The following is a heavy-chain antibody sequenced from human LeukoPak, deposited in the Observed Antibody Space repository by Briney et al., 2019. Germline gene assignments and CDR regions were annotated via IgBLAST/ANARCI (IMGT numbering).Heavy chain of an antibody. CDR1: GFTFSDYG. D-gene: IGHD6-13*01. V-gene: IGHV3-30*18. J-gene: IGHJ5*02. Sequence: GGSLRLSCAASGFTFSDYGMQWVRQAPGKGLEWVALISTDGSYNDYADSVKGRFTLSRDNSKNTLFLQMKSLRVEDTAVYYCAKDGTSSWFGEATWGQGTLVTVSS. CDR3: AKDGTSSWFGEAT. CDR2: ISTDGSYN.